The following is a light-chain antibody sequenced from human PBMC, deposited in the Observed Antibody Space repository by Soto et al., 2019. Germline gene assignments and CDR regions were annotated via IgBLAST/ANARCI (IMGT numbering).Light chain of an antibody. CDR1: QDISTY. CDR2: AAS. J-gene: IGKJ5*01. CDR3: QQYYSYPLIT. V-gene: IGKV1-9*01. Sequence: IQMTQSLSSLSANVGDRVTITCRASQDISTYLVWYQQKPGKAPRLLIYAASTLQSGVPSRFSGSGSGADFTLTISRLQPEDFATHYCQQYYSYPLITFAQRALPEI.